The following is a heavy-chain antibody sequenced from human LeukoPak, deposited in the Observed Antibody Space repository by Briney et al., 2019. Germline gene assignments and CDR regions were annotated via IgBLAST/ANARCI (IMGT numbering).Heavy chain of an antibody. CDR1: GYTFTGYY. D-gene: IGHD3-22*01. J-gene: IGHJ3*02. CDR2: INPNSGGT. V-gene: IGHV1-2*02. CDR3: ARELDSSGYYSGENDAFDI. Sequence: ASVKVSCKASGYTFTGYYMHWVRQAPGQGLEWMGWINPNSGGTNYAQKFQGRVTMTRDTSISTAYMELSRLRSDDTAVYYCARELDSSGYYSGENDAFDIWGQGTMVTVSS.